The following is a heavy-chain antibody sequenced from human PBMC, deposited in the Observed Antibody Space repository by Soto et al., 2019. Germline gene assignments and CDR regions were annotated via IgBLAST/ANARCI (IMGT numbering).Heavy chain of an antibody. CDR3: ATGNTFSSDFEF. V-gene: IGHV1-2*02. J-gene: IGHJ4*02. Sequence: ASVKVSCKASGYIFSNWYLHWLRQAPGQGLEWMGWINPDSGDTSYAQKFQGRVTMTRDTSISTAYMDLSRLTYDDAYISYCATGNTFSSDFEFWGQGPQVAVYS. CDR1: GYIFSNWY. CDR2: INPDSGDT. D-gene: IGHD2-15*01.